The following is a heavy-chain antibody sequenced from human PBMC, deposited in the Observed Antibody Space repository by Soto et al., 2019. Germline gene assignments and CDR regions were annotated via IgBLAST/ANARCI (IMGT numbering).Heavy chain of an antibody. J-gene: IGHJ4*02. V-gene: IGHV1-3*01. CDR1: GYTFSSYA. Sequence: ASVKVSCKASGYTFSSYAMHWVRQAPGQRLEWMGWINAGYGNTKSSQKLQDRVTISRDTSASTAYMELTSLRPEDTAVYYCARDTGDGTFDFWGQGTLVTVSS. CDR3: ARDTGDGTFDF. CDR2: INAGYGNT. D-gene: IGHD7-27*01.